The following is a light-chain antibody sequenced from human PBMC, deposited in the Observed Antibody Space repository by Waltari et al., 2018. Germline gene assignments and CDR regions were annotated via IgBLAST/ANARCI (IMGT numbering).Light chain of an antibody. J-gene: IGKJ4*01. CDR2: KAS. CDR1: QTISSW. Sequence: DIQMTQSPSTLSASVGDRVTITCRASQTISSWLAWYQQKPGKAPKLLIYKASSLESGVPSRFSGSGSGTEFTLTISSLQPDDSATYYCQHYDSFPLTFGGGTKVEIK. CDR3: QHYDSFPLT. V-gene: IGKV1-5*03.